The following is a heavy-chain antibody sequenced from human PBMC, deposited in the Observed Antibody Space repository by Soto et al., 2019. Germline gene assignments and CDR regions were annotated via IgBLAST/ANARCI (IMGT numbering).Heavy chain of an antibody. CDR2: IWYDGSNK. J-gene: IGHJ3*02. V-gene: IGHV3-33*01. Sequence: GGSLRLSCAASGFTFSSYGMHWVRQAPGKGLEWVAVIWYDGSNKYYADSVKGRFTISRDNSKNTLYLQMNSLRAEDTAVYYCARDLIWFGELADAFDIWGQGTMVTVSS. CDR1: GFTFSSYG. D-gene: IGHD3-10*01. CDR3: ARDLIWFGELADAFDI.